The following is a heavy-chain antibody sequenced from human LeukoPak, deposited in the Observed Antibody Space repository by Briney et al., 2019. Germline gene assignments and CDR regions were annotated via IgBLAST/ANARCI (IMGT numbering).Heavy chain of an antibody. CDR3: AKDQKWAAAGYYFDS. J-gene: IGHJ4*02. CDR1: GFTLSSYA. D-gene: IGHD6-13*01. CDR2: ISTDGKEK. V-gene: IGHV3-30*18. Sequence: GGALRLSCAASGFTLSSYAMHWVRQAPGKGLEGVTVISTDGKEKKYADSVKGRFAISRDNSKNTLDLQMNSLRAEDTAVYYCAKDQKWAAAGYYFDSWGQGTLVTVSS.